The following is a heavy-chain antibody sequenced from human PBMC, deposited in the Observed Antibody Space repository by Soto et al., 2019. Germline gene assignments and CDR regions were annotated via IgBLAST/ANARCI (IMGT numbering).Heavy chain of an antibody. CDR3: ARAPGKQWLVYYYYYGMDV. Sequence: SETLSLTCTVSGGSIREYYWTWIRQSPGRGLQWLGFVSDSGKSDSDASLKGRLAISLDTSRSQFSLRLTSVTAADTAVYYCARAPGKQWLVYYYYYGMDVWGQGTTVTVSS. D-gene: IGHD6-19*01. J-gene: IGHJ6*02. CDR2: VSDSGKS. CDR1: GGSIREYY. V-gene: IGHV4-59*01.